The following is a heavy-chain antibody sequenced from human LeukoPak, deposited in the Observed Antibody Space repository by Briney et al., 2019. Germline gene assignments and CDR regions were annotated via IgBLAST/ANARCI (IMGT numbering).Heavy chain of an antibody. CDR1: GFTFTNYW. CDR3: AREFICSGGSCYPGY. Sequence: PGGSLRLSCAASGFTFTNYWMSWVRQAPGKGLVRVSRINSDGSSTSYADSVKGRFTISRDNAKNTLYLQMNSLRAEDTAVYYCAREFICSGGSCYPGYWGQGTLVTVSS. J-gene: IGHJ4*02. V-gene: IGHV3-74*01. D-gene: IGHD2-15*01. CDR2: INSDGSST.